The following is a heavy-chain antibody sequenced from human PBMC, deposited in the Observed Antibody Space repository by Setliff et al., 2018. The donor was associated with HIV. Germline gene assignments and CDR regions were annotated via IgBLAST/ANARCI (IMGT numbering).Heavy chain of an antibody. V-gene: IGHV3-33*08. CDR3: ARDQYPAVAPAADAFDV. CDR2: IWYDGSHK. D-gene: IGHD2-15*01. Sequence: PGGSLRLSCQASGATFSTYGSHWVRQAPGRGLEWLAFIWYDGSHKNYADSVRGRFTISRDNSKDAVYLHISNLRADDTAVYFCARDQYPAVAPAADAFDVWGQGTAVTVSS. CDR1: GATFSTYG. J-gene: IGHJ3*01.